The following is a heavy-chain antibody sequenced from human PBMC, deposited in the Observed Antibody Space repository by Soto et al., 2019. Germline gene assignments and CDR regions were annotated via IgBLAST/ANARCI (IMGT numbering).Heavy chain of an antibody. J-gene: IGHJ4*02. D-gene: IGHD5-12*01. V-gene: IGHV3-33*01. Sequence: QAQLVESGGGVVQPGGSLRLSCTASGFTFSNYGMHWVRQAPGKGLEWVAVIWYDGINQYYADSVKGRFTVSRDNSKNTLYLQMDSLRVEDTAIYYCTRDHIVAGGDWGQGTLVTVSS. CDR2: IWYDGINQ. CDR3: TRDHIVAGGD. CDR1: GFTFSNYG.